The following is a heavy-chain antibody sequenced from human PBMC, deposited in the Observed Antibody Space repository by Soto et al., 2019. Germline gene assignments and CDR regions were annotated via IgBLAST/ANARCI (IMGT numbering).Heavy chain of an antibody. CDR1: GGSISGGGYS. V-gene: IGHV4-30-2*01. CDR3: ARGTPWFAP. CDR2: IYHSGST. Sequence: SETLSLTCAVFGGSISGGGYSCNWIRQPPGKGLEWIGYIYHSGSTYYNPSLKSRVTISVDRSKNQFSLKLSSVTAADTAVYYCARGTPWFAPWGQGTLVTVSS. J-gene: IGHJ5*02.